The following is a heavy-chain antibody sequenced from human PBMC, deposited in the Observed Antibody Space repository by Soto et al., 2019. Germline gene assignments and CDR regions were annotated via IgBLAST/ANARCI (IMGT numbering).Heavy chain of an antibody. Sequence: PGGSLRLSCAASGFTFSSFSMHWVRQVPQKGLVWVSRINDDGRRIRYADSVKGRFTISRDNAKNSLYLQIDSLRVEVTGVYYCVREVELQVFDYWGQGTRVTVTS. D-gene: IGHD1-7*01. V-gene: IGHV3-74*01. CDR2: INDDGRRI. CDR1: GFTFSSFS. J-gene: IGHJ4*02. CDR3: VREVELQVFDY.